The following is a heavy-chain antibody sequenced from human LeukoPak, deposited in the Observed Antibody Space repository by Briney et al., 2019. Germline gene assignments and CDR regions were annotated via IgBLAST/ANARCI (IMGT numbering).Heavy chain of an antibody. Sequence: PGGSPRLSCAASGFTVSSNYMSWVRQAPGKGLEWVSVIYSGGSTYYADSVKGRFTISRDNSKNTLYLQMNSLRAEDTAVYYCARTSSSWYEKYYFDYWGQGTLVTVSS. CDR1: GFTVSSNY. D-gene: IGHD6-13*01. V-gene: IGHV3-66*01. CDR3: ARTSSSWYEKYYFDY. CDR2: IYSGGST. J-gene: IGHJ4*02.